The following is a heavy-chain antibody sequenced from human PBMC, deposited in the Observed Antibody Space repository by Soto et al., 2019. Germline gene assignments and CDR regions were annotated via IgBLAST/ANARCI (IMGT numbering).Heavy chain of an antibody. V-gene: IGHV3-48*03. J-gene: IGHJ4*02. CDR1: GFSFSDSW. D-gene: IGHD6-19*01. Sequence: ASGFSFSDSWMDWVRQAPGKGLEWVSYISSIGVATYYADSVKGRFTISRDNAKNSLYLQMNSLRAEDTAVYYCAREGRVGGIDYWGQGTPVTVSS. CDR3: AREGRVGGIDY. CDR2: ISSIGVAT.